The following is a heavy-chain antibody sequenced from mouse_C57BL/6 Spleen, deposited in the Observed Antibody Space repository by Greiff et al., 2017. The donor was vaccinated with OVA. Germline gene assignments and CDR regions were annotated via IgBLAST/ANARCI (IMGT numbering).Heavy chain of an antibody. J-gene: IGHJ4*01. V-gene: IGHV2-5*01. CDR3: ATYSNYVEYAMDY. CDR2: IWRGGST. CDR1: GFSLTSYG. Sequence: QFKLQQSVPGLVQPSQSLSITCTVSGFSLTSYGVHWVRQSPGKGLEWLGVIWRGGSTDYNAAFMSRLSITKDNSKSQVFFKMNSLQADDTAIYYCATYSNYVEYAMDYWGQGTSVTVSS. D-gene: IGHD2-5*01.